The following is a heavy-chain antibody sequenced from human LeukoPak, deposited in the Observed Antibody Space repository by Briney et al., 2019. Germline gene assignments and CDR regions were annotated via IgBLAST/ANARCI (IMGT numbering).Heavy chain of an antibody. V-gene: IGHV4-39*01. CDR1: VGSIRSGYYS. J-gene: IGHJ5*02. D-gene: IGHD3-10*01. CDR3: ARHYGP. Sequence: PSETLSPTCTVSVGSIRSGYYSGGWIRHPPGKGLEWIGSIYDSGSTYYNPSLKSRVTISVDTSKNQFSLKLNSVTAADTAVYYCARHYGPWGQGTLVTVSS. CDR2: IYDSGST.